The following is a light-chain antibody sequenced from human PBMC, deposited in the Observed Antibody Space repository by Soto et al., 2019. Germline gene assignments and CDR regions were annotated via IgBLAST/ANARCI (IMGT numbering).Light chain of an antibody. CDR3: SSKRGSTGV. V-gene: IGLV2-14*01. CDR2: DVS. J-gene: IGLJ1*01. Sequence: QSVLNPPAPLSGAPGQTITLSCTGTRIDVGGYDYVSWHQQHPGKAPKLMICDVSKRPSGVSNRFSGSKSGNTASLTISGLQAEDEADYYCSSKRGSTGVFGTGTKVTVL. CDR1: RIDVGGYDY.